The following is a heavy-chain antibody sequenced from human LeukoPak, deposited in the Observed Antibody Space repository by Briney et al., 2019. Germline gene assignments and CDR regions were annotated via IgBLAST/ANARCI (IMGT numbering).Heavy chain of an antibody. CDR2: INPSGDST. Sequence: ASVKVSCKTSGYTFTSYYMHWVRQAPGQGLEWMGIINPSGDSTSYAQKFQGRVTMTRDTSTSTVYMELSSLRSEDTAVYYCARTSGFVTGAFDIWGQGTIVTVSS. V-gene: IGHV1-46*01. J-gene: IGHJ3*02. CDR1: GYTFTSYY. D-gene: IGHD2-21*02. CDR3: ARTSGFVTGAFDI.